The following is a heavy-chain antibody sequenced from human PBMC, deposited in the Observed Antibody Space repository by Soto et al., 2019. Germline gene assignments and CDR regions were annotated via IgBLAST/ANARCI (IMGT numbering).Heavy chain of an antibody. CDR1: GFTFSNFA. J-gene: IGHJ4*02. CDR2: VSGSGGSL. CDR3: ARDPSVAGTYYFDY. V-gene: IGHV3-23*01. Sequence: PGGSLRLSCAASGFTFSNFAVSWVRQAPGKGLEWVSTVSGSGGSLYYTDSVKGRFTIPRDNFKNTVYLQMNSLRAEDTAVYFCARDPSVAGTYYFDYWGQGTQVTVSS. D-gene: IGHD6-19*01.